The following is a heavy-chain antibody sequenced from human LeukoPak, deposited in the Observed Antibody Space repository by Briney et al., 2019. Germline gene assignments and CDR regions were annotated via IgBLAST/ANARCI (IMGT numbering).Heavy chain of an antibody. CDR2: IKQDGSEK. D-gene: IGHD6-25*01. CDR1: GFTFSSYW. V-gene: IGHV3-7*01. J-gene: IGHJ5*02. CDR3: ARDWDGPAAGIDNWFDP. Sequence: GGSLRLSCAASGFTFSSYWMSWVRQAPGKGLEWVANIKQDGSEKYYVDSVKGRFTISRDNAKNSLYLQMNSLRAEDTAVYYCARDWDGPAAGIDNWFDPWGQGTLVTVSS.